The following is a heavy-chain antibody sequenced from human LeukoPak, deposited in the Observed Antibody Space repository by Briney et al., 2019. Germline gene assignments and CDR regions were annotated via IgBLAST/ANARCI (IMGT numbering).Heavy chain of an antibody. CDR3: ARDRMITFGGVIVSGDFCDI. J-gene: IGHJ3*02. Sequence: ASVKVSCKASGYTCTSYGISWVRQAPGQGLEWMGWISAYNGNTNYAQKLQGRVAMTPDTSTSIAYMELRSLRSDDTTVYYCARDRMITFGGVIVSGDFCDIWRQGTMVTVSS. CDR2: ISAYNGNT. V-gene: IGHV1-18*01. D-gene: IGHD3-16*02. CDR1: GYTCTSYG.